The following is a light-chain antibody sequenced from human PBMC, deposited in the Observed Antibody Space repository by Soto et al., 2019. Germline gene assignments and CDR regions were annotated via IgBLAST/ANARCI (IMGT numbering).Light chain of an antibody. CDR2: GAS. CDR1: QSVSSSY. V-gene: IGKV3-20*01. Sequence: EIVLTQSPGTLSLSPGETATLPCRASQSVSSSYLAWYQQKPGQAPRILIYGASSRATGVPERFGGSGSGTDFTLTISRLDPEDFAVYYCQQYGSSVSFGQGTKVDIK. J-gene: IGKJ1*01. CDR3: QQYGSSVS.